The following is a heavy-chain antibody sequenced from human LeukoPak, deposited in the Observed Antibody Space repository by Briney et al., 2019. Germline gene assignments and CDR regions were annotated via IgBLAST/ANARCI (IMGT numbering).Heavy chain of an antibody. CDR2: IIPILGIA. V-gene: IGHV1-69*04. Sequence: SVKVSCMASGGXFSSYAISWVRQAPGQGLEWLGRIIPILGIANYAQKFQGRVTITADRSTSTAYMELSSLRSEDTAVYYCAGEVATIGWDYWGQGTLVTVSS. CDR3: AGEVATIGWDY. D-gene: IGHD5-12*01. CDR1: GGXFSSYA. J-gene: IGHJ4*02.